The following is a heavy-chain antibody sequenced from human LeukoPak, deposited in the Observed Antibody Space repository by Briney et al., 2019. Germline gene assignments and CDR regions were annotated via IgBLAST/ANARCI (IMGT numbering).Heavy chain of an antibody. Sequence: GASEKVSCKASGYTFTSYGISWVRQAPGQGLEWMGWISAYNGNTNYAQKLQGRVTMTTDTSTSTAYMELRSLRSDDTAVYYCARARYCSSTSCFTGFDIWGQGTMVTVSS. D-gene: IGHD2-2*01. CDR1: GYTFTSYG. J-gene: IGHJ3*02. V-gene: IGHV1-18*01. CDR2: ISAYNGNT. CDR3: ARARYCSSTSCFTGFDI.